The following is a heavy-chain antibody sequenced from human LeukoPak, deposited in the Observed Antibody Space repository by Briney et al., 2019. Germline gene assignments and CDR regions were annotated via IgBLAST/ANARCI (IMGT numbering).Heavy chain of an antibody. J-gene: IGHJ5*02. CDR2: IHPADSQT. Sequence: GESLKIPFQNPGVHFTHFWMGWVPQMPGKGLEWIRIIHPADSQTFYSPSFQGQVPLPADQPNSTIYLQWNRLKAPEPAFHFLARATFVRTPPRRFDPSGHGTLVTVSS. V-gene: IGHV5-51*01. CDR1: GVHFTHFW. D-gene: IGHD6-6*01. CDR3: ARATFVRTPPRRFDP.